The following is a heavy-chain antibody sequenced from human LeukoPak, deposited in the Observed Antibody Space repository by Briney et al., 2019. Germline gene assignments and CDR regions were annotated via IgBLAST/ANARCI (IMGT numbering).Heavy chain of an antibody. CDR1: GGSISSGSYY. D-gene: IGHD2-8*01. Sequence: PSQTLSLTCTVSGGSISSGSYYWSWIRQPAGKGLEWIGSIYHSGSTYYNPSLKSRVTISVDTSKNQFSLKLSSVTAADTAVYYCARDLSMADLGWFDPWGQGTLVTVSS. CDR3: ARDLSMADLGWFDP. CDR2: IYHSGST. J-gene: IGHJ5*02. V-gene: IGHV4-61*02.